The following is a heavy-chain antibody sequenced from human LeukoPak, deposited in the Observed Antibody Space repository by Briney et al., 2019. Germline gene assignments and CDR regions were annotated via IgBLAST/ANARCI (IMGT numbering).Heavy chain of an antibody. D-gene: IGHD6-13*01. CDR1: GYSISSGYY. CDR3: ARVTSSSSPRGYYYYMDV. CDR2: IYHSGST. J-gene: IGHJ6*03. V-gene: IGHV4-38-2*01. Sequence: SETLSLTCAVSGYSISSGYYWGWIRQPPGKGLEWIGSIYHSGSTYYNPSLKSRVTISVDTSKNQFSLKLSSVTAADTAVYYCARVTSSSSPRGYYYYMDVWGKGTTVTVSS.